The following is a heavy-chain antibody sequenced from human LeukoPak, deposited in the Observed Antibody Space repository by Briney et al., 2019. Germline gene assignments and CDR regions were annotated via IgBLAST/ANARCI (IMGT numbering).Heavy chain of an antibody. Sequence: SETLSLTCTVSGGSISSGDYYWSWIRQPPGKGLEWIGYIYYSGSTYYNPSLKSRVTISVDTSKNQFSLKLSSVTAADTAVYYCARSPSSAAFGVVTWFDPWGQGTLVTVSS. CDR1: GGSISSGDYY. CDR3: ARSPSSAAFGVVTWFDP. V-gene: IGHV4-30-4*01. J-gene: IGHJ5*02. CDR2: IYYSGST. D-gene: IGHD3-3*01.